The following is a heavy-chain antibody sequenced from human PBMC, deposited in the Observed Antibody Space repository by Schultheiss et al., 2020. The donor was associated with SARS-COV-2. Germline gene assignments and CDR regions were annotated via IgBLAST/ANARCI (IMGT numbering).Heavy chain of an antibody. D-gene: IGHD3-10*01. Sequence: GGSLRLSCAASGFTFSSYAMHWVRQAPGKGLEWVSAISGSGGSTYYADSVKGRFTISRDNAKNSLYLQMNSLRAEDTAVYYCAVNSGSYHWGQGTLVTVSS. CDR3: AVNSGSYH. CDR1: GFTFSSYA. J-gene: IGHJ4*02. V-gene: IGHV3-21*01. CDR2: ISGSGGST.